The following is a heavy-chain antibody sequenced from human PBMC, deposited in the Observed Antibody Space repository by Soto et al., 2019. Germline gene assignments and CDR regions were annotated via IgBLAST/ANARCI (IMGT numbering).Heavy chain of an antibody. J-gene: IGHJ4*02. CDR1: GFSFSGYA. D-gene: IGHD6-6*01. V-gene: IGHV3-23*01. CDR3: AKDSIPYSSSYDLDH. Sequence: EVQLLESGGGLVQPGGSLRLSCVASGFSFSGYAMSWVRQAPGMGLVWVSSMIATGVSIYYADSVRGRFTISRDNSKNTLYLQMSSLRAEDTARYYCAKDSIPYSSSYDLDHWGRGALVTVSS. CDR2: MIATGVSI.